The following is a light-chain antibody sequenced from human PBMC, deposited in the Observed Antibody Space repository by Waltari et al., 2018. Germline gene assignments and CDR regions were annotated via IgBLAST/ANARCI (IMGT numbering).Light chain of an antibody. Sequence: QSVLTQPPSVSGAPGQRVTISCTGSISNIGANYDVQWYQQVPGTAPKLLIFGNKYRPSGVPDRFSGSKSGTSASLAISGPQAEDEAHYFCHSFDSKLGGAVFGSGTEVTV. J-gene: IGLJ1*01. CDR1: ISNIGANYD. V-gene: IGLV1-40*01. CDR2: GNK. CDR3: HSFDSKLGGAV.